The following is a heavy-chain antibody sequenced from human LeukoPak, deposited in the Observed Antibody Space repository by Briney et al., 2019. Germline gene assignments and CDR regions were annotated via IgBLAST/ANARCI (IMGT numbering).Heavy chain of an antibody. V-gene: IGHV3-30-3*01. J-gene: IGHJ3*02. CDR1: GFTFDNYA. CDR3: ARGLGGLLRGAFDI. D-gene: IGHD3-16*01. Sequence: GGSLRLSCAASGFTFDNYAMSWVRQAPGKGLEWVAVISYDGSNKYYADSVKGRFTISRDNSKNTLYLQMNSLRAEDTAVYYCARGLGGLLRGAFDIWGQGTMVTVSS. CDR2: ISYDGSNK.